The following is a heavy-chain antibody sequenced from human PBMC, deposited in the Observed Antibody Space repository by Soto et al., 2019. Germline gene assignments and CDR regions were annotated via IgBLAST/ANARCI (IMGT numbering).Heavy chain of an antibody. D-gene: IGHD2-21*02. CDR1: GGSISPYF. Sequence: PSGTLSLTCSVSGGSISPYFWNWIRQSAGKGLEWIGRIYASGNTNYNPSLESRVSMSVDTSKNQISLNLRSGTAADTAIYYCSRTMRLRDDSDVCGQGTMVIVSS. CDR2: IYASGNT. CDR3: SRTMRLRDDSDV. V-gene: IGHV4-4*07. J-gene: IGHJ3*01.